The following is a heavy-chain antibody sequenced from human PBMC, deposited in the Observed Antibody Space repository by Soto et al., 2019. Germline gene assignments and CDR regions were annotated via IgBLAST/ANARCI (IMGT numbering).Heavy chain of an antibody. J-gene: IGHJ6*02. CDR1: GGSFSDYY. CDR2: ISHSGST. CDR3: ARGLRASFGVRLSYSYYGGDV. D-gene: IGHD3-10*01. V-gene: IGHV4-34*01. Sequence: KPSETLSLTCAVYGGSFSDYYWTWIRQPPGKGLECIGEISHSGSTNYNPSLKSRVTISIDTSKNQFSLNLRSVTAADTAVYYCARGLRASFGVRLSYSYYGGDVWGQGTAVTV.